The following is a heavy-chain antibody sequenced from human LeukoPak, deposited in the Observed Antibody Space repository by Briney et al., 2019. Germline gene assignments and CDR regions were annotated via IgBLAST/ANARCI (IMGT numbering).Heavy chain of an antibody. CDR1: GGSISSSTYY. CDR2: IYYTGST. Sequence: SETLSLTCTVSGGSISSSTYYWGWIRQPPGKGLEWIGSIYYTGSTYYNPSLKSRVTISVDTSKNQFSLKLSSVTAADTAVYYCARLMAGIGVGGFDYWGQGTLVTVSS. V-gene: IGHV4-39*01. J-gene: IGHJ4*02. CDR3: ARLMAGIGVGGFDY. D-gene: IGHD3-3*01.